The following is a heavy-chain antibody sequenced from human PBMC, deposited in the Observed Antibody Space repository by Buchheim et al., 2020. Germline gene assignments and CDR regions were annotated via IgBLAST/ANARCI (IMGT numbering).Heavy chain of an antibody. CDR3: ARDFGSGSYYNVYFDY. CDR2: ISISSSYI. V-gene: IGHV3-21*01. CDR1: GFTFSSYS. D-gene: IGHD1-26*01. Sequence: EVQLMESGGGLVKPGGSLRLSCAASGFTFSSYSMNWVRQAPGKGLEWVSSISISSSYIYYADSVQGRFTISRDNAKNSLYLQMNSLRAEDTAVYYCARDFGSGSYYNVYFDYWGQGTL. J-gene: IGHJ4*02.